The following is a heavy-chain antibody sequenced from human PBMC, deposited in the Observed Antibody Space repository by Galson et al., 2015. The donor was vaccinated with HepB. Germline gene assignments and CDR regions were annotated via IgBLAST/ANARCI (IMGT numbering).Heavy chain of an antibody. D-gene: IGHD3-10*01. CDR1: GFTFNSYR. CDR2: ISSSGSYI. V-gene: IGHV3-21*01. CDR3: ARAPPPRSSYYDSGSFGTIQYYYGMDV. Sequence: SLRLSCAASGFTFNSYRMNWVRQAPGKGLEWVSYISSSGSYIYYADSVKGRFTISRDNAKNSLYLQMNSLRVEDTAVYYCARAPPPRSSYYDSGSFGTIQYYYGMDVWGQGTTVVVSS. J-gene: IGHJ6*02.